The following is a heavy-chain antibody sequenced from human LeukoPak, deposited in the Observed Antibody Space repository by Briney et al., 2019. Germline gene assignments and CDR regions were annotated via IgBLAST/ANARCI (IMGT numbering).Heavy chain of an antibody. V-gene: IGHV1-69*04. D-gene: IGHD1-26*01. CDR1: GGTFSSYA. CDR3: ARGGVGATTFPDY. Sequence: SVKVSCKASGGTFSSYAISWVRQAPGQGLEWMGRIIPILGIANYAQKLQGRVTITADKSTSTAYMELSSLRSEDTAVYYCARGGVGATTFPDYWGQGTLVTVSS. J-gene: IGHJ4*02. CDR2: IIPILGIA.